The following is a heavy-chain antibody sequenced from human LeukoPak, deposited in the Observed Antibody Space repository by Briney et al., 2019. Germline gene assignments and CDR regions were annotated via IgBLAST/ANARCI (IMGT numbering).Heavy chain of an antibody. CDR2: INSDGSST. CDR3: ARVGQAGYVGYPLDY. CDR1: GFTFSSYW. D-gene: IGHD5-12*01. V-gene: IGHV3-74*01. J-gene: IGHJ4*02. Sequence: QPGGSLRLSCAASGFTFSSYWMHWVRQAPGKGLMWVSRINSDGSSTSYADSVKGRFTISRDNAKNTLYQQMNSLRAEDTAVFYCARVGQAGYVGYPLDYRGQGTLVTVSS.